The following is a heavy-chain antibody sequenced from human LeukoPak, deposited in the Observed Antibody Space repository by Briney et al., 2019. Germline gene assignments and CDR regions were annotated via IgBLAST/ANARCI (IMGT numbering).Heavy chain of an antibody. Sequence: SETLSLTCTVPGGSISSSSYYWGWIRQPPGKGLEWIGSIYYSGSTYYNPSLKSRVTISVDTSKNQFSLKLSSVTAADTAVYYCASSPRRPSLTLRFLEWLPSWGQGTLVTVSS. CDR2: IYYSGST. D-gene: IGHD3-3*01. CDR1: GGSISSSSYY. CDR3: ASSPRRPSLTLRFLEWLPS. V-gene: IGHV4-39*01. J-gene: IGHJ5*02.